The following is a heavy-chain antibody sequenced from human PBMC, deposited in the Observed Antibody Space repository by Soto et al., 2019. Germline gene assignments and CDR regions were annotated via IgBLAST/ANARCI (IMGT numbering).Heavy chain of an antibody. CDR1: GFTFSSYA. Sequence: GGSLRLSCAASGFTFSSYAMHWVRQAPGKGLEWVAVISYDGSNKYYADSVKGRFTISRDNSKNTLYLQMNSLRAEDTAVYYCARDLLSTGYYFDYWGQGTLVTVSS. J-gene: IGHJ4*02. CDR3: ARDLLSTGYYFDY. CDR2: ISYDGSNK. D-gene: IGHD2-2*01. V-gene: IGHV3-30-3*01.